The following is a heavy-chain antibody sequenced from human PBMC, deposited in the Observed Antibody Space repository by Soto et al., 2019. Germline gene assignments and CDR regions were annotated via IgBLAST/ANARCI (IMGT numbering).Heavy chain of an antibody. D-gene: IGHD6-13*01. Sequence: SETLSLTCTVSGGSISTDDHYWNWIRQPPGKGLEWIGSIYYSGSTYYNPSLKSRVTISVDTSKNQFSLKLSSVTAADTAVYYCPSQCAAAAGRPPPSSYYGMDVWGQGTTVTVSS. CDR2: IYYSGST. CDR3: PSQCAAAAGRPPPSSYYGMDV. V-gene: IGHV4-39*01. J-gene: IGHJ6*02. CDR1: GGSISTDDHY.